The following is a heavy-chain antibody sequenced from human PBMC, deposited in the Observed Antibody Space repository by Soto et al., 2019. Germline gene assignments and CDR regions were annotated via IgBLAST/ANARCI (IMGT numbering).Heavy chain of an antibody. CDR1: GYTFTGYF. CDR2: INANSGAT. Sequence: QLQLVQSGAEVKKPGASVKVSCKASGYTFTGYFMHWVRQAPGQGLEWMGWINANSGATKYAQKFQGRVTLSRDTSIRTAYMESPGLRADDTAVYYCARGGGTILATLPWGQGTQVTVSS. CDR3: ARGGGTILATLP. J-gene: IGHJ5*02. D-gene: IGHD3-3*01. V-gene: IGHV1-2*02.